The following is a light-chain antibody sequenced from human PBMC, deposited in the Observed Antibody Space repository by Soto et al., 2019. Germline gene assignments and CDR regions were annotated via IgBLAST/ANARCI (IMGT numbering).Light chain of an antibody. V-gene: IGLV2-11*01. Sequence: QSVLTQPRSVXXSXXXXXXISCTGTSSDVGGYNYVSWYLQHPGKAPKLMIYDVIKRPSGVPDRFSGSKSGNTASLTISGIQAEDEADYYCCSYAGTYVVFGGGTKLTVL. CDR2: DVI. J-gene: IGLJ2*01. CDR3: CSYAGTYVV. CDR1: SSDVGGYNY.